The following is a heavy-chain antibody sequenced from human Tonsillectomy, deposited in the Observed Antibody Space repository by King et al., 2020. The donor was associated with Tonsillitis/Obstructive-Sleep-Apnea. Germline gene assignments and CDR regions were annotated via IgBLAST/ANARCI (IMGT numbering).Heavy chain of an antibody. CDR1: GFSLSSSGVG. D-gene: IGHD2-21*02. V-gene: IGHV2-5*02. Sequence: ITLKESGPTLVKPTQTLTLTCTFSGFSLSSSGVGVAWIRQPPAKALEWLALIYWDDNKRYSPSLKSRLTITKDTSKNQVVLSMTHMDPVDTATYYCAHTTASIYYYCSYTGVWGKGTPVTVSS. CDR3: AHTTASIYYYCSYTGV. J-gene: IGHJ6*03. CDR2: IYWDDNK.